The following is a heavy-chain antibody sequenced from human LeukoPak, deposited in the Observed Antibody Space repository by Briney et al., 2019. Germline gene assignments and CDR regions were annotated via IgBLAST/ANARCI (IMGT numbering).Heavy chain of an antibody. V-gene: IGHV1-18*04. Sequence: ASVKVSCKASGYTFTGYYMHWMRQAPGQGLEWMGWISAYNGNTNYAQKLQGRVTMTTDTSTSTAYMELRSLRSDDTAVYYCARGAWFDYWGQGTLVTVSS. J-gene: IGHJ4*02. CDR1: GYTFTGYY. CDR2: ISAYNGNT. CDR3: ARGAWFDY.